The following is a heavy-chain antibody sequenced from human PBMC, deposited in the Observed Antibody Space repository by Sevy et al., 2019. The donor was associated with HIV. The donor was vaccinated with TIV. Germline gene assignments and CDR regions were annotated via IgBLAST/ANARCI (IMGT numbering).Heavy chain of an antibody. CDR2: ISYDGSNK. J-gene: IGHJ5*02. V-gene: IGHV3-30-3*01. CDR1: GFTFSSYA. Sequence: GGSPRLSCAASGFTFSSYAMHWVRQAPGKGLEWVAVISYDGSNKYYADSVKGRFTISRDNSKNTLYLQMNSLRAEDTAVYYCAREAIGGYSYERYNWFDPWGQGTLVTVSS. D-gene: IGHD5-18*01. CDR3: AREAIGGYSYERYNWFDP.